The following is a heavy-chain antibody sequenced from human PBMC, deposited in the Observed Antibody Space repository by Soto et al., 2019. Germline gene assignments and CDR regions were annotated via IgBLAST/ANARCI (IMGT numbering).Heavy chain of an antibody. J-gene: IGHJ6*02. D-gene: IGHD3-10*01. Sequence: SETLSLTCAVYGGSISSSNWWSWVRQPPGKGLEWIGEIYHSGSTNYNPSLKSRVTISVDKSKNQFSLKLSSVTAADTAVYYCARRRITMVRVFIIVDDYRDVMDFWGQGTTVTVS. CDR2: IYHSGST. V-gene: IGHV4-4*02. CDR1: GGSISSSNW. CDR3: ARRRITMVRVFIIVDDYRDVMDF.